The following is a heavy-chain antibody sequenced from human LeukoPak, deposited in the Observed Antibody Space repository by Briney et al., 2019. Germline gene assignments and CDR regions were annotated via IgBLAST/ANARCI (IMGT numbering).Heavy chain of an antibody. V-gene: IGHV3-20*04. J-gene: IGHJ6*02. Sequence: GGSLGLSCAASGFTFDDYGMSWVRQAPGKGLEWVSGINGNGGSTGYADSVKGRLTISRDNAKNSLYLQMSSLRAEDTALYYCARSLATGYYGAYYYSGMDVWGQGTTVTASS. D-gene: IGHD3-9*01. CDR3: ARSLATGYYGAYYYSGMDV. CDR2: INGNGGST. CDR1: GFTFDDYG.